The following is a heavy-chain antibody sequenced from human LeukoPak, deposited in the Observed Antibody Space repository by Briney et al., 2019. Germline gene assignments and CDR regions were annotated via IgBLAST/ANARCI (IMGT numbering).Heavy chain of an antibody. D-gene: IGHD3-3*01. V-gene: IGHV3-23*01. CDR1: GFTFSSYA. CDR2: ISGRGDST. J-gene: IGHJ4*02. Sequence: PGGSLRLSCAASGFTFSSYAMNWVRQAPGKGLEWVSVISGRGDSTYYADSVKGRFTISRDNSKNTVYLQMNSLRAEDTSIYYCVPGPRPARTLPFLEWSRDWGQGTLVTVSS. CDR3: VPGPRPARTLPFLEWSRD.